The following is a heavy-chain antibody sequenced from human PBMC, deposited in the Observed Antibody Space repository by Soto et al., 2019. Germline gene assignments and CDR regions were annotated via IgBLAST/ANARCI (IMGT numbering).Heavy chain of an antibody. D-gene: IGHD2-8*01. CDR1: GYTFTSYD. J-gene: IGHJ4*02. CDR3: ARSTNDFADPH. V-gene: IGHV1-8*01. CDR2: MTPNSGNT. Sequence: QVQLVQSGAEVKKPGASVKVSCKASGYTFTSYDINWVRQATGQGLEWMGWMTPNSGNTGYAHKFQGRVTITRNTSISTAHIELSRLRSEETAVYYWARSTNDFADPHWGQGTLVTASS.